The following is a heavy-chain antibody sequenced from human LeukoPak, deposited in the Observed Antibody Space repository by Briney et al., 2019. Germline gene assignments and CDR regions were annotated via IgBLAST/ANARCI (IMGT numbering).Heavy chain of an antibody. D-gene: IGHD6-19*01. CDR1: RFTFSSFG. CDR3: AKQGGGSGWYLSY. V-gene: IGHV3-30*18. CDR2: ISYDGRNK. J-gene: IGHJ4*02. Sequence: GRSLRLSCAASRFTFSSFGMHWVRQAPGKGLERVAVISYDGRNKYYADSVKGRFTISRDNSKNTLYLQMNSLRAEDTAVYYCAKQGGGSGWYLSYWGQGTLVTVSS.